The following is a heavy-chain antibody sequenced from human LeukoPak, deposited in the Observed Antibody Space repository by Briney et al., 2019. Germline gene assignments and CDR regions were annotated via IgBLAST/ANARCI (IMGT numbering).Heavy chain of an antibody. D-gene: IGHD5-18*01. J-gene: IGHJ4*02. CDR1: GFTFSSYA. CDR2: ISYDGSNK. CDR3: AREFARGYSYGYVDYFDY. Sequence: GGSLRLSCAASGFTFSSYAMHWVRQAPGKGLERVAVISYDGSNKYYADSVKGRFTISRDNSKNTLYLQMNSLRAEDTAVYYCAREFARGYSYGYVDYFDYWGQGTLVTVSS. V-gene: IGHV3-30-3*01.